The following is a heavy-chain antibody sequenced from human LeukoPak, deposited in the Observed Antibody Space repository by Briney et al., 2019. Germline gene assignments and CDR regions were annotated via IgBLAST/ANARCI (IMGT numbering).Heavy chain of an antibody. CDR1: GFSFSSYW. J-gene: IGHJ4*02. Sequence: GGSLRLSCAASGFSFSSYWMNWVRQAPGKGLVWVSRIASDGSSTTYADSVKGRFTISRDNSKNTLYLQMNSLRAEDTAVYYCATPSASPDYDILTGYFYWGQGTLVTVSS. CDR3: ATPSASPDYDILTGYFY. V-gene: IGHV3-74*01. CDR2: IASDGSST. D-gene: IGHD3-9*01.